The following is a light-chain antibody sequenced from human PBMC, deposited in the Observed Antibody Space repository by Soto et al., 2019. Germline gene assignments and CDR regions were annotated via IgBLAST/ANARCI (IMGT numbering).Light chain of an antibody. V-gene: IGLV2-14*01. CDR1: SSDVGGYNY. CDR3: SSYTSSSTLYV. J-gene: IGLJ1*01. CDR2: DVS. Sequence: QSVLTQPASVSGSPGQSITISCTGTSSDVGGYNYVSWYQQHPGKAPKLMIYDVSNRPSGVSNRFSGSKSGNTASLTISELQAEDEADYSCSSYTSSSTLYVFGTGTKVTVL.